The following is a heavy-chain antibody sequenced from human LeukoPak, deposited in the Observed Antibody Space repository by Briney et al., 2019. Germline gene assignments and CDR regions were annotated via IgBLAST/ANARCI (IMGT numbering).Heavy chain of an antibody. D-gene: IGHD3-10*01. V-gene: IGHV6-1*01. Sequence: SQTLSLTCAISGDSVSSNSAAWNWIRQSPSRGLEWLGRTYYRSKWYNDYAVSVKSRITINPDTSKNQFSLQLNSVTPEDTAVYYCARDRSRITMVRGVTQYYYYGMDVWGQGTTVTVSS. J-gene: IGHJ6*02. CDR3: ARDRSRITMVRGVTQYYYYGMDV. CDR1: GDSVSSNSAA. CDR2: TYYRSKWYN.